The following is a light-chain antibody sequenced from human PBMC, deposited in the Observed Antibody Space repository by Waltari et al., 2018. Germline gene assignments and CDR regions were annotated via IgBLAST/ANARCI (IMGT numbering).Light chain of an antibody. CDR1: QSVSSSY. CDR2: AAS. J-gene: IGKJ4*01. V-gene: IGKV3-20*01. CDR3: QQYNSSPLT. Sequence: EIVLTQSPGTLSLSPGNRATLSCRASQSVSSSYLAWYQQKPGQAPRLLIYAASSRATGIPDRFSGSGSGTDFTLTISRLEPEDFAVYYCQQYNSSPLTFGGGTKVEFK.